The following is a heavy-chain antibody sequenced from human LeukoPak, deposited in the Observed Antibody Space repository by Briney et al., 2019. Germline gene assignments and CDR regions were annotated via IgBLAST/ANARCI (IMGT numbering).Heavy chain of an antibody. J-gene: IGHJ6*02. V-gene: IGHV5-51*01. Sequence: GESLKISCKGSGYSFTSYWIGWVRQMPGKGLEWMGIIYPGGSDTRYSPSFQGQVTISADKSISTAYLQWSSLKASDTAIYYCARHQCSGGSCYYYYGMDVWGQGTTVTVSS. D-gene: IGHD2-15*01. CDR1: GYSFTSYW. CDR2: IYPGGSDT. CDR3: ARHQCSGGSCYYYYGMDV.